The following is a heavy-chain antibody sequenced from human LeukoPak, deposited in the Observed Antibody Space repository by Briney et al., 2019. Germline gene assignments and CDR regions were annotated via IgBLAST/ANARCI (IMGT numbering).Heavy chain of an antibody. CDR3: ARGPAYGGRTDYLDY. D-gene: IGHD4-23*01. CDR2: ISYDGSNK. CDR1: GFTFSSYG. Sequence: PGGSLRLSCAASGFTFSSYGMHWVRQAPGKGLEWVAVISYDGSNKYYADSVKGRFTISRDNSKNTLYLQMNSLRAEDTAIYYCARGPAYGGRTDYLDYWGQGTLVTVSS. V-gene: IGHV3-30*03. J-gene: IGHJ4*02.